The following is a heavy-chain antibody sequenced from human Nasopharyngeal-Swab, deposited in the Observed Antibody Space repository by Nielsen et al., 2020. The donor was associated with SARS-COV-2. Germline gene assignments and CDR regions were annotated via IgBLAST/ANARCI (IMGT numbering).Heavy chain of an antibody. CDR2: INTNTGNP. D-gene: IGHD6-19*01. Sequence: WVRQAPGRGLEWMGWINTNTGNPTYAQGFTGRFVFSLDTSVSTAYLQISSLKAEDTAVYYCARDPSLYSSGSFDYWGQGTLVTVSS. V-gene: IGHV7-4-1*02. CDR3: ARDPSLYSSGSFDY. J-gene: IGHJ4*02.